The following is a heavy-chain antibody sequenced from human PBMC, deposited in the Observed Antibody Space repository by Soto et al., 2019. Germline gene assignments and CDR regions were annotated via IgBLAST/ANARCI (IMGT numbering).Heavy chain of an antibody. V-gene: IGHV3-13*01. CDR1: GFIFSNYD. D-gene: IGHD4-17*01. Sequence: EVQLVESGGGLVQAGGSLRLSCAASGFIFSNYDMPWGRPGTGKGLEWVSSIGVGGDTYYAGSVKGRFTISRENAKNSFYLQMNSLRAEDTAVYYCARYFGDYSGNWFDPWGQGTLVTVSS. J-gene: IGHJ5*02. CDR2: IGVGGDT. CDR3: ARYFGDYSGNWFDP.